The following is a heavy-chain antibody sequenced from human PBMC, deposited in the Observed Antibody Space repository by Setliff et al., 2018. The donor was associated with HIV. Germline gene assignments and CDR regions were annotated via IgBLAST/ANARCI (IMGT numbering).Heavy chain of an antibody. J-gene: IGHJ4*02. D-gene: IGHD3-22*01. CDR2: IHHSGTT. Sequence: SETLSLTCSVSGYSISSGYYWSWVRQPPGKGLEWIATIHHSGTTYYNPSLKSLVTISVDMSKNHFSLNVNSVTAADTAVYSCARYVSSGFYFDFWGQGTLVTVSS. CDR1: GYSISSGYY. V-gene: IGHV4-38-2*02. CDR3: ARYVSSGFYFDF.